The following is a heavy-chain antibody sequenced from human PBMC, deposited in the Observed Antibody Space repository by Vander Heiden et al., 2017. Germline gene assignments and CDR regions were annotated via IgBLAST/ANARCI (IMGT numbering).Heavy chain of an antibody. CDR1: GFTLSNYG. J-gene: IGHJ6*02. CDR3: ARDGRVRGIIIRPYYYYGMDV. D-gene: IGHD3-10*01. CDR2: TWYDGSRK. V-gene: IGHV3-33*01. Sequence: VQLAESGGGVVQSGRSLRLSSAASGFTLSNYGIHWVRPAPGKGLEWVAVTWYDGSRKYFADPVQDRFSISRDNSKVFLQMNSLRAEDTAVYYCARDGRVRGIIIRPYYYYGMDVWGQGTAVTVSS.